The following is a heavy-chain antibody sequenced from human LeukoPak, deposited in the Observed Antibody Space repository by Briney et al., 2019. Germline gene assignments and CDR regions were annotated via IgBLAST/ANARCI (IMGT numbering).Heavy chain of an antibody. CDR3: ARPRGLWMSGSGSYQP. J-gene: IGHJ5*02. Sequence: MSSETLSLTCAVYGGSFSGYYWSWIRQPPGKGLEWIGEINHSGSTNYNPSLKSRVTISVDTSKNQFSLKLSSVTAADTAVYYCARPRGLWMSGSGSYQPWGQGTLVTVSS. V-gene: IGHV4-34*01. D-gene: IGHD3-10*01. CDR1: GGSFSGYY. CDR2: INHSGST.